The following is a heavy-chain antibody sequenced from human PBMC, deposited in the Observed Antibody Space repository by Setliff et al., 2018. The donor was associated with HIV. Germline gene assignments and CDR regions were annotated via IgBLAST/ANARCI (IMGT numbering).Heavy chain of an antibody. D-gene: IGHD6-13*01. V-gene: IGHV4-34*01. Sequence: PSETLSLTCAVYGGSFSGYYWSWIRQPPGKGLEWIGEINHSGSTNYNPSLKSRVTISVDTSKNQFSLKLSSVTAADTAVYYCARHWLKPIQELQQLPLLDYFDYWGQGTLVTVSS. CDR1: GGSFSGYY. CDR3: ARHWLKPIQELQQLPLLDYFDY. J-gene: IGHJ4*02. CDR2: INHSGST.